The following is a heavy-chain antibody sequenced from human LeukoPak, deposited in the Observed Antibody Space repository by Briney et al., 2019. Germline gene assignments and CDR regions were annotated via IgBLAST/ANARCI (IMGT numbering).Heavy chain of an antibody. V-gene: IGHV4-39*01. CDR3: ARTSALGYCSGGSCYLGY. CDR2: IYYSGST. Sequence: SETLSLTCTVSGGSISSSSYYWGWIRQPPGMGLEWIGSIYYSGSTYYNPSLKSRVTIFVDTSKNQFSLKLSSVTAADTAVYYCARTSALGYCSGGSCYLGYWGQGTLVTVSS. J-gene: IGHJ4*02. D-gene: IGHD2-15*01. CDR1: GGSISSSSYY.